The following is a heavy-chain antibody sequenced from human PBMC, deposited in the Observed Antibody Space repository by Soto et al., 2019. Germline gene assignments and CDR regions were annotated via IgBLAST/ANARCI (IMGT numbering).Heavy chain of an antibody. Sequence: GGSLRLSCAASGFIFGSYGMHWVRQAPGKGLEWVAVMSYDGSRKYYADSVKGRFTISRDNSNNTLSLEMNSLRTEDTAVYYCARDLYSYGYPDYWGQGTLVTVSS. CDR3: ARDLYSYGYPDY. D-gene: IGHD5-18*01. V-gene: IGHV3-30*03. CDR2: MSYDGSRK. J-gene: IGHJ4*02. CDR1: GFIFGSYG.